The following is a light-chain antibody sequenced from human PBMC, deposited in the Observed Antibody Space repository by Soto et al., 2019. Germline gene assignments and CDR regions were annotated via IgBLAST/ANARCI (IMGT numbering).Light chain of an antibody. Sequence: DIQMTQSPSTLSGSVGDRVTITCRASQTISSWLAWYQQKPGKAPKLLIYKASTLKSGVPSRFSGSGSGTEFTLTISSLQPEDFATYYCQQYNSYWTFAQGTKVDI. V-gene: IGKV1-5*03. CDR3: QQYNSYWT. CDR2: KAS. CDR1: QTISSW. J-gene: IGKJ1*01.